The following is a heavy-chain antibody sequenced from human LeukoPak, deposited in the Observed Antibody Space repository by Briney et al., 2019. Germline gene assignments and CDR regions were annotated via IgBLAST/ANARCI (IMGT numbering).Heavy chain of an antibody. CDR3: ARADSSWYWGWFDP. CDR2: ISSRGDSI. V-gene: IGHV3-11*01. J-gene: IGHJ5*02. CDR1: GFTFSDYY. Sequence: PGGSLRLSCAASGFTFSDYYMSWIRQAPGKGLEWISYISSRGDSIQYADSVKGRLTMSRDSAKNSVHLQMSSLRAEDTAVYYCARADSSWYWGWFDPWGQESWSPSPQ. D-gene: IGHD6-13*01.